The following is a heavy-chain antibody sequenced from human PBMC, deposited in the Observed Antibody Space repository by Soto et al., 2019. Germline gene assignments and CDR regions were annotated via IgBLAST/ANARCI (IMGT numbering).Heavy chain of an antibody. CDR3: ARDAILVWFGELGGMDV. CDR1: GYTFTGYY. J-gene: IGHJ6*02. V-gene: IGHV1-2*04. Sequence: GASVKVSCKASGYTFTGYYMHWVRQAPGQGLEWMGWVNPNSGDTNYAKNFQGWVTMTRDTSISTAYMELSRLRSDDTAVYYCARDAILVWFGELGGMDVWGQGTTVTVSS. CDR2: VNPNSGDT. D-gene: IGHD3-10*01.